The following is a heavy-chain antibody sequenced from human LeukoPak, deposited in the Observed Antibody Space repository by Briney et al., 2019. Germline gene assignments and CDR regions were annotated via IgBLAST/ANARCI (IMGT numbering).Heavy chain of an antibody. CDR2: MNPNNGNT. D-gene: IGHD3-16*01. CDR1: GYTFTSYD. V-gene: IGHV1-8*01. Sequence: ASVKLSCKASGYTFTSYDINWVRQAPGQGLEWMASMNPNNGNTAYARKFQGRVTMTRDTSIGTAYLELSALRSEDTAVYYCARLHWESGGIYFYYYMDVWGKGTTVTVSS. J-gene: IGHJ6*03. CDR3: ARLHWESGGIYFYYYMDV.